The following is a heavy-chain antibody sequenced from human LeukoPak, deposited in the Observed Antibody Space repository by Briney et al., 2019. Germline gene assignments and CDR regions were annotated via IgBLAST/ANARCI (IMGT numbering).Heavy chain of an antibody. CDR2: INPNSGGT. D-gene: IGHD3-10*01. Sequence: ASVKVSCKASGYTFTSYYMHWVRQAPGQGLEWMGWINPNSGGTNYAQKFQGRVTMTRDTSISTAYMELSRLRSDDTAVYYCARDLFGAEDLDYWGQGTLVTVSS. CDR3: ARDLFGAEDLDY. J-gene: IGHJ4*02. CDR1: GYTFTSYY. V-gene: IGHV1-2*02.